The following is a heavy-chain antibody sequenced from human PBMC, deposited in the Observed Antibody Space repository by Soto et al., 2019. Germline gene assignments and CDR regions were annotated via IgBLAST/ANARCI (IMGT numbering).Heavy chain of an antibody. Sequence: SETLSLTCNVSGGSISNFHLSWIRQPPGKGLEWIGYIYYSGNYYNPSLTSRVSMSLDKSKNQFSLHLKSATAADTALYFCAFGGYNYGRPFVFWDQGTRLTVSS. CDR1: GGSISNFH. D-gene: IGHD5-18*01. CDR3: AFGGYNYGRPFVF. V-gene: IGHV4-59*01. CDR2: IYYSGN. J-gene: IGHJ4*02.